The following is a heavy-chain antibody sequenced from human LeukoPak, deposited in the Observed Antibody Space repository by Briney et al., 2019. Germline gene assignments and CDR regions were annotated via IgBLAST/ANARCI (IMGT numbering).Heavy chain of an antibody. CDR2: IYIDRT. V-gene: IGHV3-53*04. CDR1: GITGSNNY. D-gene: IGHD4-17*01. Sequence: AGSPRLSCAASGITGSNNYFSWVRQAPGKGLEWVSVIYIDRTYFAESVKGRFTISRHNSKNTLYLQMNSLRVEDTAVYYCARELRYRDPDTVLDIWGQGTLVTVS. CDR3: ARELRYRDPDTVLDI. J-gene: IGHJ4*02.